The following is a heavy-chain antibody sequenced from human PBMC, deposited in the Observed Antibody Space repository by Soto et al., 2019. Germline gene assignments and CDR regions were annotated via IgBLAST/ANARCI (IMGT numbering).Heavy chain of an antibody. D-gene: IGHD6-19*01. CDR3: ARDSEVAGKEGYYFDY. CDR2: ISYDGSNK. Sequence: ESGGGVVQPGRSLRLSCAASGFTFSSYAMHWVRQAPGKGLEWVAVISYDGSNKYYADSVKGRFTISRDNSKNTLYLQMNSLRAEDTAVYYCARDSEVAGKEGYYFDYWGQGTLVTVSS. V-gene: IGHV3-30-3*01. CDR1: GFTFSSYA. J-gene: IGHJ4*02.